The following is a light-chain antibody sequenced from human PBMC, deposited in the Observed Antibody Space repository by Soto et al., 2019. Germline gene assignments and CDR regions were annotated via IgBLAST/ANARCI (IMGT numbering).Light chain of an antibody. CDR1: QSVSTY. CDR2: DAS. V-gene: IGKV3-11*01. Sequence: EIVLTQSPATLSLSPGERATLSCRASQSVSTYLGWYQQKPGQAPRLLIYDASSRATGIPARFSGSGSGTDFTLTISSLEPEDFAVYYCQQRSNWPLTLGGGTKVYIK. J-gene: IGKJ4*01. CDR3: QQRSNWPLT.